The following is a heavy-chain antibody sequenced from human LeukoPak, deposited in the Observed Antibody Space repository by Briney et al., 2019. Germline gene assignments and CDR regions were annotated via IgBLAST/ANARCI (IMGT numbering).Heavy chain of an antibody. CDR3: ARDRFSRMNYYGSGSYPTPFDY. J-gene: IGHJ4*02. Sequence: PGGSLSLSCAASGFTFSGYCMNWVRQAPGKGLEWVSSISSSSSYIYYADSVKGRFTISRDNAKNSLYLQMNSVRAEDTAVYYCARDRFSRMNYYGSGSYPTPFDYWGQGTLVTVSS. CDR2: ISSSSSYI. V-gene: IGHV3-21*01. D-gene: IGHD3-10*01. CDR1: GFTFSGYC.